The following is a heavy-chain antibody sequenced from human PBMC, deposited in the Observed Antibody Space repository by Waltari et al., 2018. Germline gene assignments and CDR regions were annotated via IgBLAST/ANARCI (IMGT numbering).Heavy chain of an antibody. J-gene: IGHJ4*02. Sequence: EVQLVESGGGLVKPGGSLRLSCAASGFTFSSYSMNWVRQAPGKGLEWVSSISSSSSYIYYADSVKGRFTISRDNAKNSLYLQMNSLRAEDTAVYYCARGWYQLLDFDYWGQGTLVTVSS. CDR3: ARGWYQLLDFDY. V-gene: IGHV3-21*01. CDR2: ISSSSSYI. CDR1: GFTFSSYS. D-gene: IGHD2-2*01.